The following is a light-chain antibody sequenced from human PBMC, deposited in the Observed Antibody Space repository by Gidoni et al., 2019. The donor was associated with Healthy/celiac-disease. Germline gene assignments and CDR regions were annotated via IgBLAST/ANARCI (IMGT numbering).Light chain of an antibody. CDR1: QSIRSY. CDR3: QQRSNWPPLT. CDR2: DAA. Sequence: IVLTQSPATLSLSPGEGATLSCRARQSIRSYLAWYQQKPGQTPRLLIYDAANRATDSPARCSGSGSGTDFSPTKSSLEPEDVAVYYCQQRSNWPPLTFGGGTKVEIK. J-gene: IGKJ4*01. V-gene: IGKV3-11*01.